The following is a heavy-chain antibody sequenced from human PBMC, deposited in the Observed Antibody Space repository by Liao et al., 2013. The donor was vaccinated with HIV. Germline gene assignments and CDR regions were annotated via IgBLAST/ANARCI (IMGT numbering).Heavy chain of an antibody. Sequence: QLQLRESGPGLVKPSETLSLTCTVSGGSISSYFWTWIRQSPGKGLEWIGYIYYSGSTNYNPSLKSRITMSVDTSKKQVSLKLSSVTAADTAVYYCVRDRAGDSRFDYWGQGALVTVSS. J-gene: IGHJ4*02. CDR2: IYYSGST. CDR1: GGSISSYF. CDR3: VRDRAGDSRFDY. V-gene: IGHV4-59*01. D-gene: IGHD3-22*01.